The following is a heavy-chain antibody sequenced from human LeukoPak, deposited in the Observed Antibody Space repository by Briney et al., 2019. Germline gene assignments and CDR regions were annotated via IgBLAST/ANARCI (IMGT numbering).Heavy chain of an antibody. Sequence: GGSLRLSRAASGFTFSDYYMSWIRQAPGKGLEWVSYISSSGSTIYYADSVKGRFTISRDNAKNSLYLQMNSLRAEDTAVYYCARGWAVAGTPYYYYGMDVWGQGTTVTVSS. CDR1: GFTFSDYY. J-gene: IGHJ6*02. CDR3: ARGWAVAGTPYYYYGMDV. V-gene: IGHV3-11*01. CDR2: ISSSGSTI. D-gene: IGHD6-19*01.